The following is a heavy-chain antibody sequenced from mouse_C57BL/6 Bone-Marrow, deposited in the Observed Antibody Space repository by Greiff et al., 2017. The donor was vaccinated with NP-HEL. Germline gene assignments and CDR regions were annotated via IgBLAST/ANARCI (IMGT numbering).Heavy chain of an antibody. Sequence: EVQLQQSGPGLVKPSQSLSLTCSVTGYSITSGYFWNWIRQFPGNKLEWMGYISYDGSNNYNPSLKNRISITRDTSKNQFFLKLNSVTTEDTATYYCARARVYYAELAYWGQGTLVTVSA. CDR1: GYSITSGYF. CDR3: ARARVYYAELAY. CDR2: ISYDGSN. J-gene: IGHJ3*01. V-gene: IGHV3-6*01. D-gene: IGHD2-1*01.